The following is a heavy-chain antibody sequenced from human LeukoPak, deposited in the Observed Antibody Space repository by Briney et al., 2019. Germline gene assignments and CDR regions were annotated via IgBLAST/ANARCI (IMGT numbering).Heavy chain of an antibody. CDR2: INHSGGT. Sequence: PSETLSLTCAVYGGSFSGYYWSWIRQPPGKGLEWIGEINHSGGTNYNPSLKSRVTISVDTSKNQFSLKLSSVTAADTAVYYCACLTTADAFDIWGQGTKVTVSS. J-gene: IGHJ3*02. CDR3: ACLTTADAFDI. CDR1: GGSFSGYY. V-gene: IGHV4-34*01. D-gene: IGHD3-22*01.